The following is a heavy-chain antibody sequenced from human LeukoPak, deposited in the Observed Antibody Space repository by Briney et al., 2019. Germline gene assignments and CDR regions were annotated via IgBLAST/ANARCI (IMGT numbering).Heavy chain of an antibody. V-gene: IGHV1-2*02. J-gene: IGHJ4*02. CDR1: GYTFTVYY. Sequence: GASVNVSSKASGYTFTVYYMHWVRQAPGQGLEWMGWINPNSGGTNYAQKFQGRVTMTRDTSISTAYMELSRLRSDDTAVYYCARGDTAMVTWDYWGQGTLVTVSS. CDR3: ARGDTAMVTWDY. D-gene: IGHD5-18*01. CDR2: INPNSGGT.